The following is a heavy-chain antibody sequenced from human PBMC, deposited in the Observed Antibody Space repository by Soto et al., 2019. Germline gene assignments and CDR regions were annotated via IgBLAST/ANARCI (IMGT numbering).Heavy chain of an antibody. V-gene: IGHV3-30*18. J-gene: IGHJ6*02. D-gene: IGHD3-3*01. CDR3: AKDSGVDTNTWSPMYCYYVMDV. Sequence: QVQLVESGGGVVQPGRSLRLSCAASGFTFSNFDMYWVRQAPGKGLEWVANISFDGRSNYYADSVKDRFTISRDDSKNTLFLQMNSLSAEDTAVYYCAKDSGVDTNTWSPMYCYYVMDVWGQGTTVTVSS. CDR2: ISFDGRSN. CDR1: GFTFSNFD.